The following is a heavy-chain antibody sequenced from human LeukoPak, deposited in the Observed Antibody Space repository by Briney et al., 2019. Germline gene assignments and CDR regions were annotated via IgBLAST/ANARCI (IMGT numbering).Heavy chain of an antibody. J-gene: IGHJ5*02. Sequence: SETLTLTCTLSGGSNSSYYWSCIRQPTGKGLVGIRYIYYSGSANYNTSRKRRVPISVNTSKNQFTLKVSSVTAADTAVNYCAKHGTTGTDLNWFDPWGQGTLVTVSS. D-gene: IGHD1-1*01. CDR3: AKHGTTGTDLNWFDP. CDR2: IYYSGSA. CDR1: GGSNSSYY. V-gene: IGHV4-59*01.